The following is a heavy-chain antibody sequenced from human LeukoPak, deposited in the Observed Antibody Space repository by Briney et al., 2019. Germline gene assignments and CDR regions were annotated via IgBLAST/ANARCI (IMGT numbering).Heavy chain of an antibody. Sequence: SETLSLTCAVYGGSFSGYYWSWIRQPPGKGLEWIGEINHSGSTNYNPSLKSRVTISVDTSKNQFSLKLSSVTAADTAVYYCASRGLWELRSGWFDPWGQGTLVTVSS. V-gene: IGHV4-34*01. J-gene: IGHJ5*02. CDR3: ASRGLWELRSGWFDP. CDR2: INHSGST. CDR1: GGSFSGYY. D-gene: IGHD1-26*01.